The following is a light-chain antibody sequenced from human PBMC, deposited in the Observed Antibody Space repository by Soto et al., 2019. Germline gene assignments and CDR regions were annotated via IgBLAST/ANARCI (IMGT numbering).Light chain of an antibody. CDR3: ETWDDSLTGVV. V-gene: IGLV1-44*01. Sequence: QSVLTQPPSASGTPGQRVTISCSGSSSNIGTNTVNWYQHFPRTAPKLLIFSNNQRPSGVPDRFSGSTSGTSASLAISGLQSEDEADYYCETWDDSLTGVVFGGGTKLTV. CDR1: SSNIGTNT. J-gene: IGLJ2*01. CDR2: SNN.